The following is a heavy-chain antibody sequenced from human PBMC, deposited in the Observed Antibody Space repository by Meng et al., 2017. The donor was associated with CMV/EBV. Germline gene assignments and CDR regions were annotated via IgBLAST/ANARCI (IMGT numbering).Heavy chain of an antibody. CDR3: ASEVGATTAFDY. Sequence: CAVSGGSISSSNWWSWVRQPPGKGLEWIGEIYHSGSTNYNPSLKSRVTISVDKSKNQFSLKLSSVTAADTAVYYCASEVGATTAFDYWGQGTLVHRLL. CDR2: IYHSGST. V-gene: IGHV4-4*02. J-gene: IGHJ4*02. CDR1: GGSISSSNW. D-gene: IGHD1-26*01.